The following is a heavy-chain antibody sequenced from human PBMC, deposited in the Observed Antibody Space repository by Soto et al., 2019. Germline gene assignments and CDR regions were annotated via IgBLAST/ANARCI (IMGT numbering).Heavy chain of an antibody. CDR1: GFTFSDSW. J-gene: IGHJ5*02. CDR2: IKPDESEK. V-gene: IGHV3-7*01. Sequence: EVQLVESGGGLVQPGGSLRLSCTASGFTFSDSWMTWVRQARGKGLEWVARIKPDESEKKYADSVKGRFSISRDNAKNSMYLQMDSLRGEDTAVYYCVRGGSNYASWGQGTLVTVSS. CDR3: VRGGSNYAS. D-gene: IGHD4-4*01.